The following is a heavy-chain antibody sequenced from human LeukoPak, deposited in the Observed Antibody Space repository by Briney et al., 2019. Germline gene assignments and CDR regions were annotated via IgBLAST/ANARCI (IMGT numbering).Heavy chain of an antibody. Sequence: PSQTLSLTCAVSGGSISNGGYSWSWIRQPPGKGLEWIGEINHSGSTNYNPSLKSRVTISVDTSKNQFSLKLSSVTAADAAVYYCARRSGYGSHWFDPWGQGTLVTVSS. CDR2: INHSGST. D-gene: IGHD3-10*01. CDR3: ARRSGYGSHWFDP. CDR1: GGSISNGGYS. V-gene: IGHV4-30-2*01. J-gene: IGHJ5*02.